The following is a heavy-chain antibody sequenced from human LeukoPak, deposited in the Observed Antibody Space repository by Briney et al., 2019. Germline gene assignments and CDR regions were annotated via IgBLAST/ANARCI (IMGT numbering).Heavy chain of an antibody. V-gene: IGHV3-21*01. J-gene: IGHJ4*02. CDR2: ISSSSSSI. Sequence: PGGSLRLSCAASGFTFSSYNMNWVRQAPGKGLEWVSSISSSSSSIYYADSVKGRFTISRDNAKNSLYLQMNSLRAEDTAVYYCVSFYETYWGRGTLVTVSS. CDR3: VSFYETY. CDR1: GFTFSSYN. D-gene: IGHD2/OR15-2a*01.